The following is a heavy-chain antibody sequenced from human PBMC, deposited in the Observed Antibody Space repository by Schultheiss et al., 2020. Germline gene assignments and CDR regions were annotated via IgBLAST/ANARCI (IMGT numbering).Heavy chain of an antibody. CDR3: ARAGILTTRFYGMDV. V-gene: IGHV3-11*01. Sequence: GGSLRLSCVASGFIFDDYYMSWVRQAPGKGLEWLSYMSSSSSVIYYADSVKGRFTISRDNTKNSLYLQMNSLRVDDTAIYYCARAGILTTRFYGMDVWGQGTTVTSP. CDR2: MSSSSSVI. CDR1: GFIFDDYY. D-gene: IGHD1-1*01. J-gene: IGHJ6*02.